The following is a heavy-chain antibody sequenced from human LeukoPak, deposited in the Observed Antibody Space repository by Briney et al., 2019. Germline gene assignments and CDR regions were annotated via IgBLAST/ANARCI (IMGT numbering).Heavy chain of an antibody. J-gene: IGHJ3*02. V-gene: IGHV3-23*01. D-gene: IGHD1-20*01. Sequence: GGSLRLSCAASGFAFNSYAMSWVRQAPGKGLDWVSSISDGGGTTYYADSVKGRFTISRDNSRNTVYLQMNSLRAEDTALYYCAKAITLTTRGAFHIWGQGTMVTVSS. CDR2: ISDGGGTT. CDR1: GFAFNSYA. CDR3: AKAITLTTRGAFHI.